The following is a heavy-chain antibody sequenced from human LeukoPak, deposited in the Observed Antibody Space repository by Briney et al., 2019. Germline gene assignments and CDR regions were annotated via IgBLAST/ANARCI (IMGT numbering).Heavy chain of an antibody. J-gene: IGHJ4*02. V-gene: IGHV3-7*03. CDR3: VRNLAVAGTCFDS. D-gene: IGHD6-19*01. CDR2: IKQDGSDR. CDR1: GFTFRNYW. Sequence: GGSLRLSCAASGFTFRNYWMSWVRQAPGTGLEWVANIKQDGSDRNYVTSVRGRFTISRDNAESSLYLQMNSLRAEDTAVYYCVRNLAVAGTCFDSWGQGTLVSVSS.